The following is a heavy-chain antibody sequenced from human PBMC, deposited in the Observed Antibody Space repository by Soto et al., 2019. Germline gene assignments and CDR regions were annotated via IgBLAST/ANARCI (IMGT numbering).Heavy chain of an antibody. D-gene: IGHD2-21*01. Sequence: SETLSLTCIVSGDSISGGDFFWAWIRQPPGKGLEWIGYISKSGGTYDSPSLKSRVSLSVDTSKNQFSLKLTSVNAADTALYYCARASRVITSGTTAYYFDYWGQGTLVPSPQ. CDR2: ISKSGGT. J-gene: IGHJ4*02. CDR3: ARASRVITSGTTAYYFDY. V-gene: IGHV4-31*03. CDR1: GDSISGGDFF.